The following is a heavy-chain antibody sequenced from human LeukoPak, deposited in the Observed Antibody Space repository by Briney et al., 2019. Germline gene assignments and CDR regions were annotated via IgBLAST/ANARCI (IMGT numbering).Heavy chain of an antibody. CDR2: ISKSGDNT. J-gene: IGHJ4*02. D-gene: IGHD2-2*01. Sequence: PGGSLRLSCAASGFSFSTYAMTWVRQAPGEGLEWVSGISKSGDNTYYTDSVKGRFTISRDNSRNTLHLQMSSLSAEDTALYYCVKDRCDGTTCPEVWGQGTLVTVSS. V-gene: IGHV3-23*01. CDR3: VKDRCDGTTCPEV. CDR1: GFSFSTYA.